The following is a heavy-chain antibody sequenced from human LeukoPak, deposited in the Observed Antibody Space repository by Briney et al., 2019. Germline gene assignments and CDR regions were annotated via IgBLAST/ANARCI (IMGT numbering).Heavy chain of an antibody. D-gene: IGHD3-3*01. CDR2: IYTSGST. Sequence: SETLSLTCTVSGGSISSGSYYWSWIRQPAGKGLEWIGRIYTSGSTNYNSSLKSRVTISVDTSKNQFSLKLSSVTAADTAVYYCAREGTIFGVVPLTDWGQGTLVTVSS. CDR1: GGSISSGSYY. V-gene: IGHV4-61*02. J-gene: IGHJ4*02. CDR3: AREGTIFGVVPLTD.